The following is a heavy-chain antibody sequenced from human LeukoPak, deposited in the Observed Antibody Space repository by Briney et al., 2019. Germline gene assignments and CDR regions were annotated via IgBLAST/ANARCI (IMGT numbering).Heavy chain of an antibody. CDR3: ARSYPGIAAAGSGSDAFDI. V-gene: IGHV1-18*01. CDR2: ISAYNGNT. CDR1: GYTFTSYG. D-gene: IGHD6-13*01. Sequence: ASVKVSCKASGYTFTSYGISWVRQAPGQGLEWMGWISAYNGNTNYAQKLQGRVTMTTDTSTSTAYMELRSLRSDDTAVYYCARSYPGIAAAGSGSDAFDIWGQGTMVTVSS. J-gene: IGHJ3*02.